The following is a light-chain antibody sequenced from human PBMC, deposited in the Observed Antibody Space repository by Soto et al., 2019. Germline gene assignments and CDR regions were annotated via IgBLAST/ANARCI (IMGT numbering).Light chain of an antibody. CDR2: GAS. J-gene: IGKJ1*01. V-gene: IGKV3-15*01. Sequence: EIVMTQSPATLSVSPGERATLSCRASQSVSSNLAWYHQKPGQAPRLLIYGASTMATGIPARFSGSGSGTECTLTISSLQSEDFAVYYCQQYNNWTPWTFGQGTKVEIK. CDR3: QQYNNWTPWT. CDR1: QSVSSN.